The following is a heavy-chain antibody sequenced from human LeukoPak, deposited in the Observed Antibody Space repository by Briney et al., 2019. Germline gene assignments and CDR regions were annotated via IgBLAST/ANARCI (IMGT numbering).Heavy chain of an antibody. J-gene: IGHJ4*02. V-gene: IGHV3-48*01. Sequence: GGSLRLSCAASGFTFSAYHINWVRQAPGKGLEWISYISTTGTTIHYADSVKGRFAISRDNSKNTLYLQMNSLRAEDTAVYYCARAGMIRRNSRYYFDYWGQGTLVTVSS. CDR3: ARAGMIRRNSRYYFDY. CDR1: GFTFSAYH. D-gene: IGHD3-22*01. CDR2: ISTTGTTI.